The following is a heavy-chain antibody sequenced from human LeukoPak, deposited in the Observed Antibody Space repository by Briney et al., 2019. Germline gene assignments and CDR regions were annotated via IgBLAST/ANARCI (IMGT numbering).Heavy chain of an antibody. CDR2: IYNSGST. J-gene: IGHJ6*02. V-gene: IGHV4-59*01. Sequence: SETLTLTCTASGGSISGYCWSWIRQPPGNGLEWVGDIYNSGSTNYNPSLKNGASISLDTSYNHFSLRLSSVTAADTAVYYCTREPHRPIYSGGWYNDYYGIDVWGQGTTVTVSS. CDR1: GGSISGYC. D-gene: IGHD6-19*01. CDR3: TREPHRPIYSGGWYNDYYGIDV.